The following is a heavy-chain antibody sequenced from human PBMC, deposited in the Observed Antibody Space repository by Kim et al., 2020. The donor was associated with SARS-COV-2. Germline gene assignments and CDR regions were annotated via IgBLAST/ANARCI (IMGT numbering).Heavy chain of an antibody. CDR1: GFTFSSYG. J-gene: IGHJ6*02. V-gene: IGHV3-30*18. Sequence: GGSLRLSCAASGFTFSSYGMHWVRQAPGKGLEWVAVISYDGSNKYYADSVKGRFTISRDNSKNTLYLQMNSLRAEDTAVYYCAKGDIVVVVAATYGMDVWGQGTTVTVSS. CDR2: ISYDGSNK. D-gene: IGHD2-15*01. CDR3: AKGDIVVVVAATYGMDV.